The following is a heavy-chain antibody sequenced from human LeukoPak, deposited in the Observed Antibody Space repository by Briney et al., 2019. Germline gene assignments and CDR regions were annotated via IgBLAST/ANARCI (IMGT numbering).Heavy chain of an antibody. D-gene: IGHD3-10*01. Sequence: GGSLRLSCAASGFTFSSYSMNWVRQAPGEGLVWASRINSDGSRTTYADSVKGRFTISRDNAKNTLYLQMNSLRAEDTAVYYCARVSSASGSYYTDWGQGTLVTVSS. CDR3: ARVSSASGSYYTD. V-gene: IGHV3-74*01. CDR1: GFTFSSYS. CDR2: INSDGSRT. J-gene: IGHJ4*02.